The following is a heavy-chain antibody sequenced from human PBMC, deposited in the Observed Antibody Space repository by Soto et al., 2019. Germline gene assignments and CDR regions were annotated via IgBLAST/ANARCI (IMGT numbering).Heavy chain of an antibody. CDR3: ARDRGYDAHDYYYNAMDV. V-gene: IGHV3-30*03. Sequence: RLSCAASGFTFSSYGMHWVRQAPGKGLEWVAVISYDGSNKYYADSVKGRFTISRDNSKNTLYLQMNSLRAEDTAVYYCARDRGYDAHDYYYNAMDVWGQGTTVTVSS. D-gene: IGHD2-15*01. CDR2: ISYDGSNK. CDR1: GFTFSSYG. J-gene: IGHJ6*02.